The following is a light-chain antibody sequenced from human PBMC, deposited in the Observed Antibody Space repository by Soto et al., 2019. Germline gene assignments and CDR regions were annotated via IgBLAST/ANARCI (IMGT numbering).Light chain of an antibody. J-gene: IGLJ2*01. V-gene: IGLV2-8*01. Sequence: QSVLTQPPSASGSPGQSVTISCTGTSSDVGGYNYVSWYQQHPGKAPKLMIYEVSKRPSGVPDRFSGSKSGNTASLTVSGLQAEDEADYYCSSYAGSNNWGGVVFGGGTKLTVL. CDR1: SSDVGGYNY. CDR3: SSYAGSNNWGGVV. CDR2: EVS.